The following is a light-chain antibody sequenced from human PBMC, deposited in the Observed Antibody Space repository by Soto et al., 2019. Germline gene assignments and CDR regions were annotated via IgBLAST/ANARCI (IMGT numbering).Light chain of an antibody. J-gene: IGKJ4*01. CDR2: GAS. Sequence: EIVLTQSPATLPLSPGERATLSCRASQSVSNNYLAWYQQKPGQAPRLLIYGASYRATDIPDRFSGSGSGTDFTLTISSLQPEDFATYYCQQSYSTLTFGGGTKVDIK. CDR1: QSVSNNY. V-gene: IGKV3D-20*02. CDR3: QQSYSTLT.